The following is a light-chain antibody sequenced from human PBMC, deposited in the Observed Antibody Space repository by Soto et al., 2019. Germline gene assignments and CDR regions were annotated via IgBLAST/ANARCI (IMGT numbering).Light chain of an antibody. Sequence: QLVLTQTPSASGTPGQRVTISCSGRSSNIGNNIVNWYQQLPGTAPRRLIHSNNRRPSGVPDRFSGSKSGTSASLAINGLQSEDEADYYCAAWDDSLNAYVFGAGTKLTVL. CDR2: SNN. J-gene: IGLJ1*01. CDR3: AAWDDSLNAYV. V-gene: IGLV1-44*01. CDR1: SSNIGNNI.